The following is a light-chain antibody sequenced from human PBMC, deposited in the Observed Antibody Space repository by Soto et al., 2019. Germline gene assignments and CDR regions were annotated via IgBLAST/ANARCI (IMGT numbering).Light chain of an antibody. J-gene: IGKJ3*01. CDR1: QSLLHDNGFNY. V-gene: IGKV2-28*01. Sequence: DIVMTQSPVSLPVTPGEPASISCRSSQSLLHDNGFNYLDWYLQKPGQSPHLLIYLGSTRASGVPDRFSGSGSGTAYTLKISRVEAEDVGIYCCMQARQIPGTFGPETKLEIK. CDR2: LGS. CDR3: MQARQIPGT.